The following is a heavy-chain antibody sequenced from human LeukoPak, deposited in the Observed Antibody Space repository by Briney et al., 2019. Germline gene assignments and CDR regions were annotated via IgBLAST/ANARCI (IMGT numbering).Heavy chain of an antibody. CDR3: ARGPRYYYDSSGTDIDY. CDR2: MNPNSGNT. CDR1: GYTFTSYD. D-gene: IGHD3-22*01. J-gene: IGHJ4*02. Sequence: ASVKVSCKASGYTFTSYDTNWVRQATGQGLEWMGWMNPNSGNTGYAQKFQGRVTMTRNTSISTAYMELSSLRSEDTAVYYCARGPRYYYDSSGTDIDYWGQGTLVTVSS. V-gene: IGHV1-8*01.